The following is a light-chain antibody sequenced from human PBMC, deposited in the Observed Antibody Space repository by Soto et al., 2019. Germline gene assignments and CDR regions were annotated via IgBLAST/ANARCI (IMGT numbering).Light chain of an antibody. J-gene: IGKJ4*01. CDR2: AAS. Sequence: DIQMTQSPSSLSASVGDRVTITCRASQNIRTYLNWYQQKPGKAPKYLIYAASSLPSGVPSRFSGSGSGSDVTLTISSLQPEDFATYYCQHSYTTPLTFGGGTKVDIK. V-gene: IGKV1-39*01. CDR1: QNIRTY. CDR3: QHSYTTPLT.